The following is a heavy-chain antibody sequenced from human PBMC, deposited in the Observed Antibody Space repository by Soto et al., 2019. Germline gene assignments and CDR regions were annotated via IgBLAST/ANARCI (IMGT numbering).Heavy chain of an antibody. CDR3: AREEYYYGSGAFFDY. Sequence: QVQLVQSGAEVKKPGSSVKVSCKASGGTFSSYTISWVRQAPGQGLEWMGRIIPILGIANYAQKFQGRVTITADKSTSTADMELSSLRSEDTAVYYCAREEYYYGSGAFFDYWGQGTLVTDSS. CDR1: GGTFSSYT. D-gene: IGHD3-10*01. J-gene: IGHJ4*02. V-gene: IGHV1-69*08. CDR2: IIPILGIA.